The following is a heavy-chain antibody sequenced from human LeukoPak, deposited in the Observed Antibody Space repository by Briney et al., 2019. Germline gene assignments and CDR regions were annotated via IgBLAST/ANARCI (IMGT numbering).Heavy chain of an antibody. V-gene: IGHV4-39*01. Sequence: SETLSLACTVSGGSISSSSYYWGWIRQPPGKGLEWIGSIYYSGSTYYNPSLKSRVTISVDTSKNQFSLKLSSVTAADTAVYYCARRLTIIDDYYDSSGYYLLDYWGQGTLVTVSS. D-gene: IGHD3-22*01. CDR1: GGSISSSSYY. CDR2: IYYSGST. CDR3: ARRLTIIDDYYDSSGYYLLDY. J-gene: IGHJ4*02.